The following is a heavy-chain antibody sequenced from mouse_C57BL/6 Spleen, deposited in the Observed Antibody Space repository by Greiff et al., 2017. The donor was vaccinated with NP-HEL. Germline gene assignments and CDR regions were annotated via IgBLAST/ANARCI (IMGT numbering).Heavy chain of an antibody. CDR3: ARGYDYPSWFAY. Sequence: QVQLQQPGAELVKPGASVKMSCKASGYTFTSYWITWVKQRPGQGLEWIGDIYPGSGSTNYNEKFKSKATLTVDTSSSTAYMQLSSLTSEDSAVYCGARGYDYPSWFAYWGQGTLVTVSA. V-gene: IGHV1-55*01. D-gene: IGHD2-4*01. CDR2: IYPGSGST. J-gene: IGHJ3*01. CDR1: GYTFTSYW.